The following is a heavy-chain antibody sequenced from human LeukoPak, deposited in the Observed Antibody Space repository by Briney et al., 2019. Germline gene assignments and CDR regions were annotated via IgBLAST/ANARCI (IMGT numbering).Heavy chain of an antibody. V-gene: IGHV3-30*02. CDR2: IRNDGSDK. CDR3: AKDRAFGQFLWGNDY. CDR1: GFIFSTYG. J-gene: IGHJ4*02. D-gene: IGHD3-10*01. Sequence: GGSLRLSCAASGFIFSTYGMHWVRQAPGKGLEWVAFIRNDGSDKYYAVSVKGRFTISGDNSKNTLYLQMNSLRAEDTALYYCAKDRAFGQFLWGNDYWGQGTLVTVSS.